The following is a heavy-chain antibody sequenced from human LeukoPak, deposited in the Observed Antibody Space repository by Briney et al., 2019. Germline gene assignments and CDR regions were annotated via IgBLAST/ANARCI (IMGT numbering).Heavy chain of an antibody. CDR1: GYTFTAYY. D-gene: IGHD1-1*01. CDR3: ARDDNFQFDY. V-gene: IGHV1-2*02. J-gene: IGHJ4*02. Sequence: ASVKVSCKASGYTFTAYYMHWVRQAPGQGLEWVGWINPNTGGTNYAPKFQGRVTMTRDTSISTAYMVLSSLTFDDTAVYYCARDDNFQFDYWGQGTLATVSS. CDR2: INPNTGGT.